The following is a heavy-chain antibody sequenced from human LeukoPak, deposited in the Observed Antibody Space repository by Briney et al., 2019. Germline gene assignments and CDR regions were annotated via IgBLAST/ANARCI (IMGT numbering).Heavy chain of an antibody. D-gene: IGHD3-10*01. CDR2: INHSGSA. Sequence: SDTLSLTSSVYGRWFSGYYWSWIRHPPGKGLEWIGEINHSGSANYNPSLKSRVTISVDTSKNQFSLKLSSVTAADTAVYYCARGFGSGSYYNYWGQGTLVTVSS. CDR1: GRWFSGYY. J-gene: IGHJ4*02. CDR3: ARGFGSGSYYNY. V-gene: IGHV4-34*01.